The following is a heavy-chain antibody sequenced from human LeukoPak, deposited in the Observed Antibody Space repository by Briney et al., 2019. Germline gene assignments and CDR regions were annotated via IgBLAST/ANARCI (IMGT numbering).Heavy chain of an antibody. CDR3: AKSLGIAVDY. CDR1: GFTFSSYG. V-gene: IGHV3-30*02. D-gene: IGHD6-13*01. J-gene: IGHJ4*02. CDR2: IRNDGSNK. Sequence: PGGSLRLSCAASGFTFSSYGMHWVRQAPGKGLEWVAFIRNDGSNKYYADSVKGRFTISRDNSKNTLYLQMNSLRAEDTAVYYCAKSLGIAVDYWGQGTLVTVSS.